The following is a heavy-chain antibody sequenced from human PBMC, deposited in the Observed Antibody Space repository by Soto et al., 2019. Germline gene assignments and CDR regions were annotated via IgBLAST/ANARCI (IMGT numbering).Heavy chain of an antibody. CDR3: AREADYVNWFDP. CDR2: ISSSSSTI. Sequence: GSVRLSCAGSGCTFSSYSMNWVRQATGKGLEWVSYISSSSSTIYYADSVKGRLTISRDNAKNSLYLQMNSLRAEDTAVYYCAREADYVNWFDPWGQGTLVTVSS. D-gene: IGHD4-17*01. V-gene: IGHV3-48*01. J-gene: IGHJ5*02. CDR1: GCTFSSYS.